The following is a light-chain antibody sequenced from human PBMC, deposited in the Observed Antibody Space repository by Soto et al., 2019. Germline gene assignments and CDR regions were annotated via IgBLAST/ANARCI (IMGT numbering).Light chain of an antibody. CDR3: QQFGGSSRT. J-gene: IGKJ1*01. CDR1: QGVSSTY. CDR2: GAS. Sequence: EIVLTQSPVTLSLSPGERATLSCRASQGVSSTYLAWYQQKPGQAPRLLIYGASFRATGIPDRFSGSGSGTDFTLTITRLEPEDFAVYYCQQFGGSSRTFGQGTKVDIK. V-gene: IGKV3-20*01.